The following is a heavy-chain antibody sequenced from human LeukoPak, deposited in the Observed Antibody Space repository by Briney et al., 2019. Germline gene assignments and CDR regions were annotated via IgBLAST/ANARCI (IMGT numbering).Heavy chain of an antibody. V-gene: IGHV1-8*01. D-gene: IGHD3-22*01. CDR2: MNPNSGNT. Sequence: GASVKVSCKASGYTFTSYDINWVRQVTGQGLEWMGWMNPNSGNTGYAQKFQGRVTMTRNTSISTAYMELSSLRSEDTAVYYCARDRYDSSGYYDYWGQGTLVTVPS. CDR1: GYTFTSYD. J-gene: IGHJ4*02. CDR3: ARDRYDSSGYYDY.